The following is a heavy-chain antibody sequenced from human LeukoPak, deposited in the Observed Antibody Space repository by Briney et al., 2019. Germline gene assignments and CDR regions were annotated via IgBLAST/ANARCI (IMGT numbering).Heavy chain of an antibody. J-gene: IGHJ3*02. V-gene: IGHV1-46*01. Sequence: ASVKVSCKASGYTFTSYYMHWVRQAPGQALEWMGMINPSGGSTSYAQKFQGRVTMTRDTSTSTVYMELSSLRSEDTAVYYCARVKPNYYDSSAYGTFDIWGQGTMVTVSS. CDR3: ARVKPNYYDSSAYGTFDI. CDR2: INPSGGST. D-gene: IGHD3-22*01. CDR1: GYTFTSYY.